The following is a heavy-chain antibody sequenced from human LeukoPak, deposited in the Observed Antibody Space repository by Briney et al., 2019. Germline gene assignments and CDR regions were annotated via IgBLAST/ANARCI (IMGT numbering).Heavy chain of an antibody. V-gene: IGHV1-18*01. Sequence: ASVKVSCKASGYTFTSYGISWVRQAPGQGLEWMGWISAYSGNTNYAQKLQGRVTMTTDTSTSTAYMELRSLRSDDTAVYYCARDSVGRPYGIVATPPGGYWGQGTLDTVSS. CDR3: ARDSVGRPYGIVATPPGGY. CDR2: ISAYSGNT. J-gene: IGHJ4*02. CDR1: GYTFTSYG. D-gene: IGHD5-12*01.